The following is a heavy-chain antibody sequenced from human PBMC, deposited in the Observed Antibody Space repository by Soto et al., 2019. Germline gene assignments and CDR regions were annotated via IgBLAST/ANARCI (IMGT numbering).Heavy chain of an antibody. CDR2: ISYDGSNK. J-gene: IGHJ3*02. Sequence: QVQLVESGGGVVQPGRSLRLSCAASGFTFSSYGMHWVRQAPGNGLEWVAVISYDGSNKYYADSVEGLYTISRDNSKNTLYLKTNRRRAEDTSVFYCAGPGRELEPPTDAFDIWGQGTMVTVSS. CDR1: GFTFSSYG. CDR3: AGPGRELEPPTDAFDI. D-gene: IGHD1-1*01. V-gene: IGHV3-30*03.